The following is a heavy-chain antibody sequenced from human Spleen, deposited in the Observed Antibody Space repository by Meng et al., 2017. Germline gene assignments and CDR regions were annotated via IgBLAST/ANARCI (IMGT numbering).Heavy chain of an antibody. CDR1: GGFISSSNW. V-gene: IGHV4-4*02. D-gene: IGHD1-26*01. Sequence: AQLQQWGAGLLKPSGTLSLTCAVSGGFISSSNWWSWVRQPPGKGLEWIGEIYHSGSTNYNPSLKSRVTISVDKSKNQFSLKLSSVTAADTAVYYCARDGVVGAVNWFDPWGQGTLVTVSS. CDR3: ARDGVVGAVNWFDP. CDR2: IYHSGST. J-gene: IGHJ5*02.